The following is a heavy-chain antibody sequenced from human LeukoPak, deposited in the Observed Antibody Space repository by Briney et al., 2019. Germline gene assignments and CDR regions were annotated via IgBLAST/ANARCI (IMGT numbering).Heavy chain of an antibody. Sequence: ASVKVSCKASGGTFSSYAISWVRQAPGQGLEWMGGIIPIFGTANYAQKFQGRVTITADESTSTAYMELSSLRPEDTAVYYCASMALYSSSWYEGNWFDPWGQGTLVTVSS. D-gene: IGHD6-13*01. J-gene: IGHJ5*02. CDR1: GGTFSSYA. CDR2: IIPIFGTA. CDR3: ASMALYSSSWYEGNWFDP. V-gene: IGHV1-69*13.